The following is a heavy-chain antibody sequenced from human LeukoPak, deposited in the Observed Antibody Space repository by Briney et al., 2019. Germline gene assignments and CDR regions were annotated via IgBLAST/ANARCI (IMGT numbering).Heavy chain of an antibody. V-gene: IGHV3-73*01. CDR1: GFTFSGSA. CDR2: IRSKANSYAT. CDR3: TRHAVGASGY. D-gene: IGHD1-26*01. Sequence: AGGSLRLSCAASGFTFSGSAMHWVRQASGKGLEWVGRIRSKANSYATAYAASVKGRFTISRDDSKNTAYLQMNSLKTEDTAVYYCTRHAVGASGYWGQGTLVTVSS. J-gene: IGHJ4*02.